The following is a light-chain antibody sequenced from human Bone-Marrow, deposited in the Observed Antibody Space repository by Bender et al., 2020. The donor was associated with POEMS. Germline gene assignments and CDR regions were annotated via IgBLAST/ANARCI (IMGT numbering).Light chain of an antibody. Sequence: SYELTQAPSVSVSQGQTVTISCSGDGLGEKYACWYQQRPGQSPLLVIYQDNKRPSGITERFSGSKSGNTATLTISGTQAMDEADYYCQAWDSSTSVVFGGGTKLTVL. J-gene: IGLJ2*01. CDR1: GLGEKY. V-gene: IGLV3-1*01. CDR2: QDN. CDR3: QAWDSSTSVV.